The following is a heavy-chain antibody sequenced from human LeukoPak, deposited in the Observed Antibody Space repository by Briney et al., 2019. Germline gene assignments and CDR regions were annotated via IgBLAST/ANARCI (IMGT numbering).Heavy chain of an antibody. CDR3: ASVLHLGELSLDAFDI. J-gene: IGHJ3*02. Sequence: ASVKVSCKASGYTFTSYDINWVRQATGQGLEWMGWMNPNSGNTGYAQKFQGRVTMTRNTSISTAYMELSSLRSEDTAVYYCASVLHLGELSLDAFDIWGQGKMVTVSS. V-gene: IGHV1-8*01. D-gene: IGHD3-16*02. CDR2: MNPNSGNT. CDR1: GYTFTSYD.